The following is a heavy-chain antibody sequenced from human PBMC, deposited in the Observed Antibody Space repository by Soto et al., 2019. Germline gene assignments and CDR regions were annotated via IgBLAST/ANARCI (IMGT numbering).Heavy chain of an antibody. D-gene: IGHD3-22*01. CDR1: GGTFSSYA. J-gene: IGHJ4*02. CDR2: IIPIFGTA. CDR3: ASPDYYDSSGYYYDRLNYFDY. V-gene: IGHV1-69*13. Sequence: ASVKVSCKASGGTFSSYAISWVRQAPGQGLEWMGGIIPIFGTANYAQKFQGRVTITADESTSTAYMELSSLRSEDTAVYYCASPDYYDSSGYYYDRLNYFDYWGQGTLVTVSS.